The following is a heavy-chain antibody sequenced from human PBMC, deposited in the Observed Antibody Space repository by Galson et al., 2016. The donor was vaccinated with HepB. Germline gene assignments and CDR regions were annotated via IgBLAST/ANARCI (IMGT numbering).Heavy chain of an antibody. J-gene: IGHJ3*02. CDR3: ARVSGNAFDI. V-gene: IGHV4-31*03. Sequence: TLSLTCSVSAGSISSGGYYWSWIRQHPGKGLEWIGYINHSGTTYYNTSLSSRAAISVDTSKNQFSLEVSAVTAADTAVYYCARVSGNAFDIWGHGTMVTVSS. CDR2: INHSGTT. CDR1: AGSISSGGYY.